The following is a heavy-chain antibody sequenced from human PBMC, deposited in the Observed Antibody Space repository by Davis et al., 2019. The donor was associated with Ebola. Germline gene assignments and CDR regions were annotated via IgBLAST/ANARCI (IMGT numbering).Heavy chain of an antibody. CDR3: ARRGYYYDSSGYHTGGFDY. Sequence: MPSETLSLTCTVSGYSINRGFTWGWIRQPPGKGLEWIGSIYHSGSTNYNPSLKSRVTISVDTSKNQFSLKLSSVTAADTAVYYCARRGYYYDSSGYHTGGFDYWGQGTLVTVSS. D-gene: IGHD3-22*01. CDR2: IYHSGST. V-gene: IGHV4-38-2*02. CDR1: GYSINRGFT. J-gene: IGHJ4*02.